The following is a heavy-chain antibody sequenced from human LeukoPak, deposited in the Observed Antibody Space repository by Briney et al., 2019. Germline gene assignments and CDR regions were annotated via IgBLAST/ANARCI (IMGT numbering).Heavy chain of an antibody. CDR1: GFTFSSYW. D-gene: IGHD2-2*01. CDR3: VRSCSSGSCYGYNDY. J-gene: IGHJ4*02. V-gene: IGHV3-74*01. Sequence: GGSLRLSCATSGFTFSSYWMHWVRQVPGKGLVWVSRVNGDGTSTSYADSVQGRFTISGDNAKNTLYLYMNSLRGDDTAIYFCVRSCSSGSCYGYNDYWGQGTLVTVSS. CDR2: VNGDGTST.